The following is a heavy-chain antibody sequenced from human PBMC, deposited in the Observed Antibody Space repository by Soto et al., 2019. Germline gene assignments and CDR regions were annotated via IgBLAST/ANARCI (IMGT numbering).Heavy chain of an antibody. CDR2: IIPIFGTA. Sequence: SVKVSCKASEDTFSNYAISWVRQAPGQGLEWMGGIIPIFGTANYAQKFQGRVTITADTSANTVYLELSSLRSEDTAVYYCASNKYDSSAYYYWYLGLWGRGTLVTVSS. CDR1: EDTFSNYA. D-gene: IGHD3-22*01. J-gene: IGHJ2*01. V-gene: IGHV1-69*06. CDR3: ASNKYDSSAYYYWYLGL.